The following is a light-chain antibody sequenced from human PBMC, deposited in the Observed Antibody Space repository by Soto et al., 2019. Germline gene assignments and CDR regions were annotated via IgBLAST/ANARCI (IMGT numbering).Light chain of an antibody. CDR2: GAS. CDR3: QQYNNWPCT. J-gene: IGKJ2*02. V-gene: IGKV3-15*01. CDR1: QSVSSN. Sequence: EIVMTQSPATLSVSPGERATLSCRASQSVSSNLAWYQQKPGQDPRLLIYGASTRATGIPARFSGSGSGTEFTLTISSLQSEDFAVYYCQQYNNWPCTFGQGTKLEIK.